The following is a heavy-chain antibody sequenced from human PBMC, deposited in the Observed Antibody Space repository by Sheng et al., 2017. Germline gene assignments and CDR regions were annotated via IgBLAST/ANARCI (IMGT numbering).Heavy chain of an antibody. Sequence: QVQLQQWGAGLLKPSETLSLTCAVYGGSFSGYYWSWIRQPPGKGLEWIGEINHSGSTNYNPSLKSRVTISVDTSKNQFSLKLSSVTAADTAVYYCARVAMLVGKGSMDVWGQGTTVTVSS. CDR3: ARVAMLVGKGSMDV. CDR2: INHSGST. V-gene: IGHV4-34*01. D-gene: IGHD6-13*01. J-gene: IGHJ6*02. CDR1: GGSFSGYY.